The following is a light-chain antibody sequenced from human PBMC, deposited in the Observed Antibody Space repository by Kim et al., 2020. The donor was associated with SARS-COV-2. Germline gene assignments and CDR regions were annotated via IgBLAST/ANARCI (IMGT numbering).Light chain of an antibody. CDR1: QSIGDW. V-gene: IGKV1-5*03. CDR2: KAS. CDR3: QRYNSDPWT. Sequence: DIQMTQSPSTLSASVGDRVTITCRASQSIGDWLAWYQQKPGRAPKLLIHKASSLEPGVSSRFSGSGSGTEFTLTITSLRPDDFAVYYCQRYNSDPWTFGQGTKEDIK. J-gene: IGKJ1*01.